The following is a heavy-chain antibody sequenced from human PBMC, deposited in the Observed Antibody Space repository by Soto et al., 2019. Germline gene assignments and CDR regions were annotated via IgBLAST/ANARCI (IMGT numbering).Heavy chain of an antibody. V-gene: IGHV1-18*04. Sequence: GASVKVSCKASGYTFTSYGISWVRQAPGQGLEWMGWISAYNGNTNYAQKRQGRVTMTTDTSTSTAYMELRSLRSDDTAVYYCAREFARYCSITSCPIGYYYYGMDVWGQGTTVTVSS. CDR3: AREFARYCSITSCPIGYYYYGMDV. CDR1: GYTFTSYG. J-gene: IGHJ6*02. D-gene: IGHD2-2*01. CDR2: ISAYNGNT.